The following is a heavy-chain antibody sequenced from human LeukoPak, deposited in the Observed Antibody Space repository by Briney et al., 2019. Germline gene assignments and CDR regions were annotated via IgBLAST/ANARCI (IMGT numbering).Heavy chain of an antibody. CDR2: IYYSGRT. J-gene: IGHJ4*03. Sequence: SESLLLAFSFSGVSVWCRWYYWGWIRQPPGKGLEWIASIYYSGRTYYNPSLTSRVTISVDTSRNQFSLKLSSVTAADTAVYYCASKPIFYDSWGHPYYFEYWGQGTMVTVSS. CDR1: GVSVWCRWYY. V-gene: IGHV4-39*01. D-gene: IGHD3-16*01. CDR3: ASKPIFYDSWGHPYYFEY.